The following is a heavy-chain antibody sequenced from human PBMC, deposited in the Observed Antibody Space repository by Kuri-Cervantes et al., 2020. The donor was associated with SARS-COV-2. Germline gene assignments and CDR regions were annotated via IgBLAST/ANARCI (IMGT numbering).Heavy chain of an antibody. CDR2: ISSSGSTI. J-gene: IGHJ4*02. D-gene: IGHD3-3*01. CDR3: ARGFLEWLDY. V-gene: IGHV3-11*04. CDR1: GFTFSDYY. Sequence: GESLKISCAASGFTFSDYYMSWIRQAPGKGLEWVSYISSSGSTIYYADSVKGRFTISRDNAKNSLYLQMSSLRAEDTAVYYCARGFLEWLDYWGQGTLVTVSS.